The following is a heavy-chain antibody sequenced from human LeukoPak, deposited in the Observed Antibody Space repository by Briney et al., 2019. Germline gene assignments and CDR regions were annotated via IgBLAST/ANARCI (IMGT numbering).Heavy chain of an antibody. CDR1: GFTFSSYW. J-gene: IGHJ4*02. CDR3: ASTLYYYDSSGYYPPDY. V-gene: IGHV3-7*03. Sequence: GGSLRLSCAASGFTFSSYWMSWVRQAPGKGLEWVANINKDGGEKYYVDSVKGRFTISRDNAKNSLYLQMNSLRADDTAVYYCASTLYYYDSSGYYPPDYWGQGTLVTVSS. D-gene: IGHD3-22*01. CDR2: INKDGGEK.